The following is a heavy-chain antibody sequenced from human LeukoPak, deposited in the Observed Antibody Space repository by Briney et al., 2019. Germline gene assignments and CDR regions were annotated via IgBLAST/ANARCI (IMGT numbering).Heavy chain of an antibody. CDR3: ASYDFWSAYFDY. CDR1: GGSVSSSRYY. J-gene: IGHJ4*02. Sequence: SETLSLTCTVSGGSVSSSRYYWSWIRQPPGKGLEWIGYIYYSGSTYYNPSLKSRVTISVDTSKNQFSLKLSSVTAADTAVYYCASYDFWSAYFDYWGQGTLVTVSS. CDR2: IYYSGST. V-gene: IGHV4-39*01. D-gene: IGHD3-3*01.